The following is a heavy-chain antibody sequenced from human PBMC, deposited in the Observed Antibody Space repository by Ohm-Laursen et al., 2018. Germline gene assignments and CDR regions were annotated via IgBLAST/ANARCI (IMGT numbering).Heavy chain of an antibody. J-gene: IGHJ4*02. CDR1: GGSISGYY. V-gene: IGHV4-59*08. D-gene: IGHD5-18*01. CDR2: IYHTGST. CDR3: ARQKRYTYGALTY. Sequence: SETLSLTCTVSGGSISGYYWSWIRQSPGKGLEWIGYIYHTGSTKYNPSLKSRVTISVDTPMNQFSLRLSSVTAADTAVYFWARQKRYTYGALTYWGQGTLVTVSS.